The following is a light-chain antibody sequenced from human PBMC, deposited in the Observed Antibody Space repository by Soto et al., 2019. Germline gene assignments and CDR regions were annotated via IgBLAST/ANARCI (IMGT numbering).Light chain of an antibody. CDR3: QVWDSSSDGGV. V-gene: IGLV3-21*02. J-gene: IGLJ2*01. CDR1: NIGSKS. CDR2: DDS. Sequence: SYELTQPPSVSVAPGQTARITCGGNNIGSKSVHWYQQKPGQAPVLVVYDDSDRPSGNPERFSGSNSGNTATLTISRVEAGDEADYYCQVWDSSSDGGVFGGGTKVTVL.